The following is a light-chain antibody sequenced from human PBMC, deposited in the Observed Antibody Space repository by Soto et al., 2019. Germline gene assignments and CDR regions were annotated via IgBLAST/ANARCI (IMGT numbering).Light chain of an antibody. J-gene: IGKJ1*01. Sequence: PGERVTLSCRASQSVSSSYLTWYQQKPGQAPGLLIYGASTRATGIPARFSGSGSGTDFTLTISSLQPEDFAVYYCQQDYNLPWTFGQGTKVEIK. CDR3: QQDYNLPWT. V-gene: IGKV3D-7*01. CDR2: GAS. CDR1: QSVSSSY.